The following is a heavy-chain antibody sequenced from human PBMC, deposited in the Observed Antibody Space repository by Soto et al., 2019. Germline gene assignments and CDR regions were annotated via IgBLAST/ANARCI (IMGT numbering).Heavy chain of an antibody. CDR1: GFTFSSYG. J-gene: IGHJ4*02. D-gene: IGHD3-16*01. V-gene: IGHV3-33*01. CDR2: IWYDGSNK. CDR3: ARDRDGGGANDY. Sequence: QVQLVESGGGVVQPGRSLRLSCAASGFTFSSYGMHWVRQAPGKGLEWVAVIWYDGSNKYYADSVKGRFTISRDNSKNTLYLQMNSLRAEDTAVYYCARDRDGGGANDYWGQGTLVTVSS.